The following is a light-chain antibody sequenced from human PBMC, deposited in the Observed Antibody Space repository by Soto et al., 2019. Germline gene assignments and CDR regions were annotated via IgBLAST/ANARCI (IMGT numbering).Light chain of an antibody. Sequence: DLQMTQSPSTLSASIGDRVTITCRASQSVGTWLAWFQQRPGKAPKLLMYDASSLESGVPSRFSGSGSGTEFTLTISSLQPDDFATYHCQQYQTYFLTFGGGTKVEIK. CDR2: DAS. CDR1: QSVGTW. V-gene: IGKV1-5*01. J-gene: IGKJ4*01. CDR3: QQYQTYFLT.